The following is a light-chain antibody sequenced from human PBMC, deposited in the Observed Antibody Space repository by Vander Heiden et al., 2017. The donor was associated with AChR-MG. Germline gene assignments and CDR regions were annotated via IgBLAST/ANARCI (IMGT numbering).Light chain of an antibody. CDR2: DVA. CDR1: SSDVGGYNY. J-gene: IGLJ1*01. CDR3: CSYAASNPYV. V-gene: IGLV2-11*01. Sequence: QSALTQPRSVSGSPGQSVPISCTGASSDVGGYNYVSWYQHHPGKAPKLMIYDVAKRPSGVPDRFSGSKSGNTASLTISGLQAEDEADYYCCSYAASNPYVFGSGTKVTVL.